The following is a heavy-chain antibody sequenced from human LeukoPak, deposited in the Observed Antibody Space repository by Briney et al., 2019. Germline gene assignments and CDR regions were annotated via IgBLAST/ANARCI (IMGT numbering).Heavy chain of an antibody. CDR1: GYTFTGYY. Sequence: ASVKVSCKASGYTFTGYYMRWVRQAPGQGLEWMGWINPNSGGTNYAQKFQGGVTITRDTSISTAYMELSRLRSDDTAVYYCARASGYSGYDSDYWGQGTLVTVSS. V-gene: IGHV1-2*02. CDR2: INPNSGGT. J-gene: IGHJ4*02. D-gene: IGHD5-12*01. CDR3: ARASGYSGYDSDY.